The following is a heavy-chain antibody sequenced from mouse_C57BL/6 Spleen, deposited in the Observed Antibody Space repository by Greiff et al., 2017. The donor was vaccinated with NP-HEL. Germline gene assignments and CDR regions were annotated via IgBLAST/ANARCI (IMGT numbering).Heavy chain of an antibody. CDR1: GYTFTSYW. J-gene: IGHJ1*03. V-gene: IGHV1-64*01. D-gene: IGHD1-1*01. CDR3: ASQGLLPRYVDV. CDR2: IHPNSGST. Sequence: QVQLQQPGAELVKPGASVKLSCKASGYTFTSYWMHWVKQRPGQGLEWIGMIHPNSGSTNYNEKFKSKATLTVDKSSSTAYMQLSSLTSEDSAVYYCASQGLLPRYVDVWGTGTTVTVSS.